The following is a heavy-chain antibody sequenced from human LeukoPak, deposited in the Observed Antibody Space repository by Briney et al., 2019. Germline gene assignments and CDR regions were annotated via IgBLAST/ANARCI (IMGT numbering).Heavy chain of an antibody. V-gene: IGHV4-59*12. CDR1: GGSISSYY. J-gene: IGHJ4*02. D-gene: IGHD3-22*01. Sequence: PSETLSLTCTVSGGSISSYYWSWIRQPPGKGLEWIGYIYYSGSTNYNPSLKSRVTISVDTSKNQFSLKLSSVTAADTAVYYCARVLKYYYDSSGCTFDYWGQGTLVTVSS. CDR2: IYYSGST. CDR3: ARVLKYYYDSSGCTFDY.